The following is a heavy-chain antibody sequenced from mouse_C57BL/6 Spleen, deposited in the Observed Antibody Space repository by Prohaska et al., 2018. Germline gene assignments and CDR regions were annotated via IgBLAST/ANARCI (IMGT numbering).Heavy chain of an antibody. CDR2: FYPGSGSI. CDR1: GCTFTEYT. CDR3: TRHEGGGAYAMDY. Sequence: KASGCTFTEYTIHRVKLWSGQGREWIGWFYPGSGSIKYYEKFKDHATLTADKSCSTVYMQLSRLTSEDYAVYFCTRHEGGGAYAMDYWGVGSSFTVSS. J-gene: IGHJ4*01. V-gene: IGHV1-62-2*01.